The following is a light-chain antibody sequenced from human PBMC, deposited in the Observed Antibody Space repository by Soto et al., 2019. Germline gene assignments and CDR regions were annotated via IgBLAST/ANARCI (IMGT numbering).Light chain of an antibody. CDR1: QSISSW. CDR3: QQYNSYPWT. J-gene: IGKJ1*01. CDR2: DAS. V-gene: IGKV1-5*01. Sequence: DIQMTQPPSTLSASVGDRVTITCRASQSISSWLAWYQQKPGKAPKLLIDDASSLESGVPSRFSGSGSGTEFTLTISSLQPDDFATYYCQQYNSYPWTFGQGTKVEIK.